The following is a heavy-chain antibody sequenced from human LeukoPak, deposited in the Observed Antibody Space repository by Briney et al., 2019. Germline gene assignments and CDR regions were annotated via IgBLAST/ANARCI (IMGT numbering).Heavy chain of an antibody. Sequence: GGSLRLSCAASGFTFSSYSMNWVRQAPGKGLEWVSYISSSSTIYYADSVKGRFTISRDNAKNSLYLQMDSLRAEDTAVYYCARGARAKIDAFDIWGQGTMVTVSS. D-gene: IGHD3-16*01. CDR1: GFTFSSYS. CDR2: ISSSSTI. J-gene: IGHJ3*02. V-gene: IGHV3-48*01. CDR3: ARGARAKIDAFDI.